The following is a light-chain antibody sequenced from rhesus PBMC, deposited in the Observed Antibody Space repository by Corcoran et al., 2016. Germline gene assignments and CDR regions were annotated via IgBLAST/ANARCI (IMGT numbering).Light chain of an antibody. Sequence: DIQMTQSPSSLSASVGDTVTITCRASQGISSYLNWFQQKPGKAPKLLIYAASSLERGVPSRFSGSGSGTEFTLHISSLQPEDFAVYYCLQHNSYPYSFGQGTKVEIK. CDR1: QGISSY. J-gene: IGKJ2*01. CDR3: LQHNSYPYS. CDR2: AAS. V-gene: IGKV1-28*01.